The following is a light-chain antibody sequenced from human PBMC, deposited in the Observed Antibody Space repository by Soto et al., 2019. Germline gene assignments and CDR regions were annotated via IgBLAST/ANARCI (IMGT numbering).Light chain of an antibody. Sequence: QSVLTQPPSASGSPRQSVTISCTGTSSDVGGYNYVSWYQQHPGKAPKLMIYEVSERPSGVPDRFSGSKSGNTASLTVSGLQAEDEADYYCSSYAGSNNYVFGSGTKVTVL. J-gene: IGLJ1*01. CDR1: SSDVGGYNY. V-gene: IGLV2-8*01. CDR2: EVS. CDR3: SSYAGSNNYV.